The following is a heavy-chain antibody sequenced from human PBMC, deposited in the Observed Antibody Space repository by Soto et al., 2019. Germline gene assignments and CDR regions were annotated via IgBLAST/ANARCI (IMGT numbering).Heavy chain of an antibody. Sequence: EVQLVESGGGLVQPGGSLRLSCAASGFTFSDYWMSWVRQAPGKGLEWVANIKQDGSEKYYVDSLKGRFTVSRDNAENSMSLQINNLRVEDTAVYYCARDSGGPTGDYWGQGTLVTVSS. CDR1: GFTFSDYW. CDR2: IKQDGSEK. CDR3: ARDSGGPTGDY. J-gene: IGHJ4*02. D-gene: IGHD3-10*01. V-gene: IGHV3-7*01.